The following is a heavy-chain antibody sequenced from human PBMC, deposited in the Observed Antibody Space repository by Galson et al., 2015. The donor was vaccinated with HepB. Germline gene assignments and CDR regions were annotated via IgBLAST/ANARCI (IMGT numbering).Heavy chain of an antibody. V-gene: IGHV3-30*18. J-gene: IGHJ6*02. Sequence: SLRLSCAASGFTFSSYGMHWVRQAPGKGLEWVAVISYDDSNKYYGDSVKGRFTISRDTSKNTLYLQMNSLRAEDTAIYYCAKGFHSYASDYYYYHGMDVWGQGTTVTVSS. CDR1: GFTFSSYG. D-gene: IGHD2-2*01. CDR3: AKGFHSYASDYYYYHGMDV. CDR2: ISYDDSNK.